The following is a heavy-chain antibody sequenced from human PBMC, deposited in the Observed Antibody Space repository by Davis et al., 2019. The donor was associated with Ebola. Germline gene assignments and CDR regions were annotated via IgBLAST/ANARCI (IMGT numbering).Heavy chain of an antibody. V-gene: IGHV4-59*01. Sequence: PSETLSLTCAVSGGSITDYYWTWIRQPPGKGLEWIGYIYNSGATAYNPSLKSRVTISGDTSKNQFSLKVTSVTAADTAVYYCARGVYGAFFDSWGQGALVTVSS. J-gene: IGHJ4*02. CDR1: GGSITDYY. D-gene: IGHD4/OR15-4a*01. CDR2: IYNSGAT. CDR3: ARGVYGAFFDS.